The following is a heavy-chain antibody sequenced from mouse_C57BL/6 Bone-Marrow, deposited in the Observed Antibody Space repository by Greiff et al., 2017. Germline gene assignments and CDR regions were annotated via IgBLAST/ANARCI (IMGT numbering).Heavy chain of an antibody. D-gene: IGHD1-1*01. CDR3: AREGNYYGSSPYYFDY. V-gene: IGHV1-22*01. CDR1: GYTFTDYN. J-gene: IGHJ2*01. Sequence: VQLQQSGPELVKPGASVKMSCKASGYTFTDYNMHWVKQSHGKSLEWIGYINPNNGGTSYNQKFKGKATLTVNKSSSTAYMELRSLTSEDSAVYYCAREGNYYGSSPYYFDYWGQGTTLTVSS. CDR2: INPNNGGT.